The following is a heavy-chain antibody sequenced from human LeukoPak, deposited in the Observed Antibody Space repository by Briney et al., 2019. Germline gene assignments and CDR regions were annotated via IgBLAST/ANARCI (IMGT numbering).Heavy chain of an antibody. V-gene: IGHV4-39*07. CDR3: ARESSTTVGGGFGY. Sequence: PSETLSLTCTVSGGSISSSSYYWGWIRQPPGKGLEWIGSIYYSGSTNYNPSLKSRVTISVDTSKNQFSLKLSSVTAADTAVYYCARESSTTVGGGFGYWGQGTLVTVSS. CDR2: IYYSGST. D-gene: IGHD4-23*01. J-gene: IGHJ4*02. CDR1: GGSISSSSYY.